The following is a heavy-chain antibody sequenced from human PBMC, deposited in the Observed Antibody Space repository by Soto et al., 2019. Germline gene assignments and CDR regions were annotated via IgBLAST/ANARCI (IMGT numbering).Heavy chain of an antibody. CDR2: INAGNGNT. V-gene: IGHV1-3*01. CDR1: GYTFTSYA. Sequence: ASVKVSCKASGYTFTSYAMHWVRQAPGQRLEWMGWINAGNGNTKYSQKFQGRVTITRDTSASTAYMELSSLRSEDTAVYYCARAFTIVAVIYSQNAFDIWGQGTMVTVSS. CDR3: ARAFTIVAVIYSQNAFDI. D-gene: IGHD3-22*01. J-gene: IGHJ3*02.